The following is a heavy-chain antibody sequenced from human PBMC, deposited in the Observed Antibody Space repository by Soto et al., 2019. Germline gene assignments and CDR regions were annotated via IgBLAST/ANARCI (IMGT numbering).Heavy chain of an antibody. J-gene: IGHJ6*02. CDR1: GFTVISNY. Sequence: EMQLVESGGGLVQPGGSLRLSCVASGFTVISNYMTWVRQSPGKGLEWVSVTYGSGTTYYADSVKGRFTISRDNSKNTLYVQMNSLRVEDTAVYYCAKGTGMYGMDVWGQGTTVTVSS. V-gene: IGHV3-66*01. D-gene: IGHD1-1*01. CDR2: TYGSGTT. CDR3: AKGTGMYGMDV.